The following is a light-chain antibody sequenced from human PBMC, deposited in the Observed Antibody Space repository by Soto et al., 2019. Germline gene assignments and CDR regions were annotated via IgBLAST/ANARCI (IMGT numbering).Light chain of an antibody. CDR1: QSVGRY. CDR3: QQRITWPLT. CDR2: DVS. Sequence: EIVLTQSPATLSLSPGERATLSCRASQSVGRYLAWYQQTPGQVPRLLIYDVSDRATGIPARFSGSGSGTDFILTISSLEPADFAVYYCQQRITWPLTFGGGTKVEIK. V-gene: IGKV3-11*01. J-gene: IGKJ4*01.